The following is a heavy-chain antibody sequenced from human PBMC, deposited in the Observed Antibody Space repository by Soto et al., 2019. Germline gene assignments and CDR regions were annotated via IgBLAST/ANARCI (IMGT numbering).Heavy chain of an antibody. CDR1: GWTFSSYA. J-gene: IGHJ3*02. Sequence: SVKVSCKACGWTFSSYAISWVRQAPGQGLEWMGGIIPIFGTANYAQKFQGRVTITADESTSTAYMELSSLRSEDTAVYYCAREAVVAGANDAFDILGPGTMVTVSS. CDR2: IIPIFGTA. CDR3: AREAVVAGANDAFDI. D-gene: IGHD2-15*01. V-gene: IGHV1-69*13.